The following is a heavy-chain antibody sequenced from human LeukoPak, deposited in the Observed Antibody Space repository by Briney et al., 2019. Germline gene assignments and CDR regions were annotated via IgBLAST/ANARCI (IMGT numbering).Heavy chain of an antibody. CDR3: ARGSSRPPRGYAFDI. V-gene: IGHV1-8*03. J-gene: IGHJ3*02. D-gene: IGHD6-6*01. Sequence: ASVRVSCNASGYTFTSYDINWVRQATGQGLEWMGWMNPNSGNTGYAQKFQGRVTITRNTSISTAYMELSSLRSEDTAVYYCARGSSRPPRGYAFDIWGQGTMVTVSS. CDR2: MNPNSGNT. CDR1: GYTFTSYD.